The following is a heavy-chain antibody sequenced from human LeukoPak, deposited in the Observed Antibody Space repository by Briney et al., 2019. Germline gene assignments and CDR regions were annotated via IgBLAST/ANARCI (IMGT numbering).Heavy chain of an antibody. J-gene: IGHJ4*02. Sequence: SETLSLTCTVSGGAISSYYWSWIRQPPGKGLEWIGYIYYSVSTNSNPSLKSRVTISVDTSKNQLSLRLSSVTAADTAVYYCAREGSYYFDYWGQGTLVTVSS. V-gene: IGHV4-59*12. CDR1: GGAISSYY. CDR3: AREGSYYFDY. CDR2: IYYSVST. D-gene: IGHD3-10*01.